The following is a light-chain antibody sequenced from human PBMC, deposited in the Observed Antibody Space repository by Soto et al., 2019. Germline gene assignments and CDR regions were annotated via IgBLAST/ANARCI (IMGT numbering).Light chain of an antibody. Sequence: EIVMTQSPATLSVSPGERATLSCRASQSVSSNLAWYQQKPGQAPRLLIYGASTRATGIPARFSGSGSVKEFTLTISILQSEDFAVYYCKQYNNWPGTFGQGTKLEIK. CDR3: KQYNNWPGT. V-gene: IGKV3-15*01. J-gene: IGKJ2*01. CDR2: GAS. CDR1: QSVSSN.